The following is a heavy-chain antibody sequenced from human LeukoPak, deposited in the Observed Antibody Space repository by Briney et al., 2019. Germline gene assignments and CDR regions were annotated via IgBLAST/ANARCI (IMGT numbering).Heavy chain of an antibody. CDR3: ANGPIAARPGGYFDY. Sequence: SETLSLTCAVYGGSFSGYYWSWIRQPPGKGLEWIGEINHSGSTNYNPSLKSRVTISVDTSKNQFSLKLSSVTAADTAVYYCANGPIAARPGGYFDYWGQGTLVTVSS. J-gene: IGHJ4*02. D-gene: IGHD6-6*01. V-gene: IGHV4-34*01. CDR1: GGSFSGYY. CDR2: INHSGST.